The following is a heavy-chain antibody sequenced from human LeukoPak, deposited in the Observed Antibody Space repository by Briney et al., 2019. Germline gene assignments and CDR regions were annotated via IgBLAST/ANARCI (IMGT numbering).Heavy chain of an antibody. CDR1: GGTFSSYA. Sequence: SVKVSCKASGGTFSSYAISWVRQAPGQGLEWMGGIIPIFGTANYAQKFQGRVTITAGESTSTAYMDLSSLRSEDTAIYYCATVSSLDSNFYSYFWGQGTLVTVSS. CDR3: ATVSSLDSNFYSYF. D-gene: IGHD4-11*01. J-gene: IGHJ4*02. CDR2: IIPIFGTA. V-gene: IGHV1-69*13.